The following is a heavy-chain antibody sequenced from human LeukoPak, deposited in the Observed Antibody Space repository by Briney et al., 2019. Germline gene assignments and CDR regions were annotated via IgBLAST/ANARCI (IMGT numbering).Heavy chain of an antibody. CDR3: AEDWNKAGPWFDY. D-gene: IGHD1-1*01. J-gene: IGHJ4*02. CDR1: GFTFSSYW. Sequence: GGSLRLSCAASGFTFSSYWMHWVRQAPGKGLVWVSRINSDGSSTSYADSVKGRFTISRDNAKNTLYLQMNSLRTEDTAVYYRAEDWNKAGPWFDYWGQGTLVTVSS. V-gene: IGHV3-74*01. CDR2: INSDGSST.